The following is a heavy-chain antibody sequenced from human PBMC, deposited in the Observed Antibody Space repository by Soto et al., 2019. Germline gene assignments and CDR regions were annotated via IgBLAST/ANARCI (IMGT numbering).Heavy chain of an antibody. V-gene: IGHV3-9*01. D-gene: IGHD6-13*01. CDR3: AKVYSSSLYGGPEDY. CDR2: ISWNSGSI. CDR1: GFTFDDYA. J-gene: IGHJ4*02. Sequence: GGSLRLSCAASGFTFDDYAMHWVRQAPGKGLEWVSGISWNSGSIGYADSVKGRFTISRDNAKNSLYLQMNSLRAEDTALYYCAKVYSSSLYGGPEDYWGQGTLVTVSS.